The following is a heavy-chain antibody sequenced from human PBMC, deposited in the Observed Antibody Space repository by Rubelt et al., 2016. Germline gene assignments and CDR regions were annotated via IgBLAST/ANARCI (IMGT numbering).Heavy chain of an antibody. CDR2: ISAYNGNT. CDR3: ARDPTTRFTSTGWFDP. J-gene: IGHJ5*02. Sequence: QVQLVQSGAEVKKPGASVKVSCKASGYTFTSYGISWVRQAPGQGLEWTGWISAYNGNTNDAQKLQGRVTMTTDTSTSTAYMEMRSVRSDGAAVYYCARDPTTRFTSTGWFDPWGQGTLVTVSS. CDR1: GYTFTSYG. D-gene: IGHD5-12*01. V-gene: IGHV1-18*01.